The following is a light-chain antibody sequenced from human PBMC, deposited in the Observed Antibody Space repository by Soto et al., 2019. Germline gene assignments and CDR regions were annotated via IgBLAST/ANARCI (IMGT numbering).Light chain of an antibody. J-gene: IGKJ5*01. CDR1: QSISGT. V-gene: IGKV3-15*01. CDR2: GAS. Sequence: EIVMTHSPATLSVSPGGRATLSFSSSQSISGTLAWYQQKPGQAPRLLIYGASTRATSFPARFSGSGSGTDFTLTISSLQSEDFAVYYCQQYNDWPPITFGQGTRLEIK. CDR3: QQYNDWPPIT.